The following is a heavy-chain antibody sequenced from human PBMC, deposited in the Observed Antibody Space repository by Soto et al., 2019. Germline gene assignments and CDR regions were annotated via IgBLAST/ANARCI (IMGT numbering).Heavy chain of an antibody. J-gene: IGHJ6*03. CDR2: XXQDGSXX. D-gene: IGHD5-12*01. CDR1: GFXXXSXX. Sequence: GGSLRLSCXASGFXXXSXXXXXXXQAPGXGLEWVXXXXQDGSXXXXXDSAKGRFTISRDKAKNVVSLRMNSLRDEDTAVYYCARRAGYCISKPCYRRGYSGYDWDYYYYMDVWGKGTTVTVSS. CDR3: ARRAGYCISKPCYRRGYSGYDWDYYYYMDV. V-gene: IGHV3-7*01.